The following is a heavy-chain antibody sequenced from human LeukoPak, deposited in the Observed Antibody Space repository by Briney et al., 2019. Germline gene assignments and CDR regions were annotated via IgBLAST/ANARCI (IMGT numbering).Heavy chain of an antibody. D-gene: IGHD6-13*01. Sequence: SETLSLTCTVSGGSISGSSYFWGWIRQPPGKGLEWIGSIYYSGSTYYNPSLKSRVTISVDTSKNQFSLKLSSVTAADTAVYYCARGKDSSSWYFMYYFDYWGQGTLVTVSS. CDR3: ARGKDSSSWYFMYYFDY. CDR2: IYYSGST. CDR1: GGSISGSSYF. V-gene: IGHV4-39*07. J-gene: IGHJ4*02.